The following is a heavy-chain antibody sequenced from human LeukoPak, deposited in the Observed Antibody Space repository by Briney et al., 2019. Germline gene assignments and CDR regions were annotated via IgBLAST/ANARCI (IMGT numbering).Heavy chain of an antibody. J-gene: IGHJ1*01. CDR1: GGSFSGYY. CDR2: INHSGST. CDR3: ARMGATASFFQH. D-gene: IGHD1-26*01. V-gene: IGHV4-34*01. Sequence: SETLSLTCAVYGGSFSGYYWSWIRQPPGKGLEWIGEINHSGSTNYNPSLKSRVNISVDTSKNQFSLKLSSVTAADTAVYYCARMGATASFFQHWGQGTLVTVSS.